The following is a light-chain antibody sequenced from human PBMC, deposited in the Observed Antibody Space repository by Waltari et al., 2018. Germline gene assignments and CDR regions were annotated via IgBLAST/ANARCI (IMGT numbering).Light chain of an antibody. CDR1: QSVSSY. J-gene: IGKJ1*01. V-gene: IGKV3-11*01. Sequence: SCRARQSVSSYLAWYQQMPGQAPRLLIHSASNRATSIPARFSGSGSGTDFTLTISSLEPEDFAVYYCQQRSNWPRTFGQGTKVEIK. CDR2: SAS. CDR3: QQRSNWPRT.